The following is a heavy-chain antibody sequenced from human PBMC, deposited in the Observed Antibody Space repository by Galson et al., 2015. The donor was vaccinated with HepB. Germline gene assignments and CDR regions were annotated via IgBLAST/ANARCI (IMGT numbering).Heavy chain of an antibody. CDR2: IKQDGSEK. Sequence: SLRLSCAASGFTFSRYWMSWVRQAPGKGLEWLANIKQDGSEKYYVDSEEGRFTISRDNAKNSLYLQMNSLRAEDTAVYYCARDYAPYSSGLGYWGQGTLVTVSS. CDR1: GFTFSRYW. J-gene: IGHJ4*02. CDR3: ARDYAPYSSGLGY. V-gene: IGHV3-7*03. D-gene: IGHD6-19*01.